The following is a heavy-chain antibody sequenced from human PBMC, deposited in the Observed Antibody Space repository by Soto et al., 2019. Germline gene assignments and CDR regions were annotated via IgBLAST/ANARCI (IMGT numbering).Heavy chain of an antibody. CDR3: VKEPDSGDYLLDY. CDR2: ISSNGGST. CDR1: GFTFSSYA. J-gene: IGHJ4*02. Sequence: GGSLRLSCSASGFTFSSYAMHWVRQAPGKGLEYVSAISSNGGSTYYADSVKGRFTISRDNSKNTLYLQMSSLRAEDTAVYYCVKEPDSGDYLLDYWGQGTLVTVSS. D-gene: IGHD4-17*01. V-gene: IGHV3-64D*06.